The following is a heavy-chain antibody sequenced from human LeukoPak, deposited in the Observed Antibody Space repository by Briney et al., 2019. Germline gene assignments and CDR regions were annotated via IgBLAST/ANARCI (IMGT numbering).Heavy chain of an antibody. CDR3: ARLSPRAKQSPPYISAYYYYGMDV. D-gene: IGHD3-9*01. Sequence: KASETLSLTCAVYGGSFSGYYWSWIRQPPRKGLEWIGEINHSGSTNYNPSLKSRVTISVDTSKNQFSLKLSSVTAADTAVYYCARLSPRAKQSPPYISAYYYYGMDVWGQGTTVTVSS. CDR1: GGSFSGYY. V-gene: IGHV4-34*01. J-gene: IGHJ6*02. CDR2: INHSGST.